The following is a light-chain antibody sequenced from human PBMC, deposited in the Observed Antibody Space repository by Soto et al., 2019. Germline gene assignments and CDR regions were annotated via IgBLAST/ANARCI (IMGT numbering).Light chain of an antibody. CDR2: GSS. CDR3: QRYGRSQWT. J-gene: IGKJ1*01. Sequence: EVVLTQSPGTLSLSPGEKASLSCRASQGTTYLAWYQQKPGQAPRPLIYGSSTRAPGTPDRFSASGSGTDFTLTISRLEPEDFAVYFCQRYGRSQWTFGQGTKVDIK. V-gene: IGKV3-20*01. CDR1: QGTTY.